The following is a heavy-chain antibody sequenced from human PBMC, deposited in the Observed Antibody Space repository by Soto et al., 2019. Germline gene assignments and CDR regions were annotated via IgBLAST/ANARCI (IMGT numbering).Heavy chain of an antibody. J-gene: IGHJ6*03. V-gene: IGHV1-8*01. CDR2: MNPNSGNT. D-gene: IGHD2-15*01. CDR3: ARGRVVVAATHYYYYYMDV. CDR1: GYTFTRYD. Sequence: ASVKGSCEASGYTFTRYDINWVRQATGQGLEWMGWMNPNSGNTGYAQKFQGRVTMTRNTSISTAYMELSSLRSEDTAVYYCARGRVVVAATHYYYYYMDVWGKGTTVTVS.